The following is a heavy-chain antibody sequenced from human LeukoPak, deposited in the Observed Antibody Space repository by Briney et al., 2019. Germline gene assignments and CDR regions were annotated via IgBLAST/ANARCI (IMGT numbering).Heavy chain of an antibody. D-gene: IGHD2-2*01. CDR2: VNGDGTGT. Sequence: GGSLRLSCAASGFTFSSSWMHWVRQAPGKGLIWVSRVNGDGTGTIYADSVKGRFTISRDNSKSMVFLQMNSLKTEDTAMYYCAREGRFKAQHLFDYWGQGALVIVSS. V-gene: IGHV3-74*01. J-gene: IGHJ4*02. CDR3: AREGRFKAQHLFDY. CDR1: GFTFSSSW.